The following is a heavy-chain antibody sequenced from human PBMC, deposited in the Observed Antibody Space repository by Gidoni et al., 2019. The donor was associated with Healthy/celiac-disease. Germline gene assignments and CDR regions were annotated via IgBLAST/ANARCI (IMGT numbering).Heavy chain of an antibody. V-gene: IGHV7-4-1*02. CDR2: INTNTGNP. Sequence: QVQLVQSGSELKKPGASVKVSCKASGYTFTSYAMNWVRQAPGQGLEWMGWINTNTGNPTYAQGFTGRFVFSLDTSVSTAYLQISSLKAEDTAVYYCARDTQISLWFRDPGSAAWFDPWGQGTLVTVSS. J-gene: IGHJ5*02. D-gene: IGHD3-10*01. CDR3: ARDTQISLWFRDPGSAAWFDP. CDR1: GYTFTSYA.